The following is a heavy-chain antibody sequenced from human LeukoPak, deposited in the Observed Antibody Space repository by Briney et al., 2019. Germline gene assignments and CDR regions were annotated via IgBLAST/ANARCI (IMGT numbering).Heavy chain of an antibody. CDR1: SGSINSYY. CDR3: GRQGYTASYYFLDF. V-gene: IGHV4-4*07. J-gene: IGHJ4*02. CDR2: IYTTGAT. D-gene: IGHD1-26*01. Sequence: SETLFLTCTVSSGSINSYYWGWVRQPPGKGLEWIGRIYTTGATQYNPSLKSRVTMSIDTSTNQFSLNLRSMTAADTAVYYCGRQGYTASYYFLDFWSQGALVAVS.